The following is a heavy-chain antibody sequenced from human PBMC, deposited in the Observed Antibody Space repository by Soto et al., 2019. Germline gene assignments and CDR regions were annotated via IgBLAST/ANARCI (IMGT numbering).Heavy chain of an antibody. CDR2: IYYSGST. J-gene: IGHJ5*02. D-gene: IGHD3-9*01. CDR1: GGSISSGGYY. CDR3: ARVPNYDILTGYYHNWFDP. V-gene: IGHV4-31*02. Sequence: KPSETLSLTCTVSGGSISSGGYYWSWIRQHPGKGLEWIGYIYYSGSTYYNPSLKSRVTISVDTSKNQFSLKLSSVTAADTAVYYCARVPNYDILTGYYHNWFDPWGQGTLVTVSS.